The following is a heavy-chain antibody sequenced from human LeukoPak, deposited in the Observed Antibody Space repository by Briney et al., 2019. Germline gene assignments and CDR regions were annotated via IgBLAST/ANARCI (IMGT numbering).Heavy chain of an antibody. CDR2: ISYDGSNK. V-gene: IGHV3-30*04. CDR1: GFTFSSYA. Sequence: PGRSLRLSCAASGFTFSSYAMHWVRQAPGKGLEWVAVISYDGSNKYYADSVKGRFTISRDNAKNSLYLQMNSLRAEDTGVYYCAIVRGVYSYGHPYYFDYWGQGTLVTVSS. J-gene: IGHJ4*02. D-gene: IGHD5-18*01. CDR3: AIVRGVYSYGHPYYFDY.